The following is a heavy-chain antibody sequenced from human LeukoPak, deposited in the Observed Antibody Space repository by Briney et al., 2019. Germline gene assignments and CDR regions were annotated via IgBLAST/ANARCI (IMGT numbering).Heavy chain of an antibody. V-gene: IGHV3-30*02. CDR3: ARVYGSEIDY. CDR2: IRYDGSRK. J-gene: IGHJ4*02. CDR1: GFIFSSYG. Sequence: GGSLRLSCAASGFIFSSYGMHWVRQAPDKGLEWVAFIRYDGSRKYYADSVKGRFTVSRDNSRNTVFLQMNSLRPEDTGLYYCARVYGSEIDYWGQGTQVIVSS. D-gene: IGHD3-10*01.